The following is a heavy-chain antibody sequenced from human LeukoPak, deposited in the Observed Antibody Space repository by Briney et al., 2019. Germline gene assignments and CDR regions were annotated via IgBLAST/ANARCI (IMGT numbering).Heavy chain of an antibody. V-gene: IGHV3-30*02. CDR1: GFSLSSCG. D-gene: IGHD6-13*01. Sequence: GGSLRLSCAASGFSLSSCGMHWVRQAPGKGLEWVAFMSFDGNNKYYADSVKGRFTISRDSSKNTLYLQMNSLRAEDTAVYYCASRGYSSSWYIFDYWGQGTLVTVSS. J-gene: IGHJ4*02. CDR3: ASRGYSSSWYIFDY. CDR2: MSFDGNNK.